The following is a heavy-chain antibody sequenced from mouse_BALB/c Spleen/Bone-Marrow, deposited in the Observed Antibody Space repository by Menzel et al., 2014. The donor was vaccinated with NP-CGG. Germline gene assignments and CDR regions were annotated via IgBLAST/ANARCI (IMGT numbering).Heavy chain of an antibody. CDR2: IRNKANGYTT. J-gene: IGHJ1*01. CDR1: GFTFTDYY. Sequence: EVMLVESGGGLVQPGGSLRLSCATSGFTFTDYYMTWVRQPPGKALEWLGFIRNKANGYTTEYCASVKGRFTISRDNSQSILYLQMNTLRTEDSATYYCARDTLMCFDVWGAGTTVTVSS. CDR3: ARDTLMCFDV. V-gene: IGHV7-3*02.